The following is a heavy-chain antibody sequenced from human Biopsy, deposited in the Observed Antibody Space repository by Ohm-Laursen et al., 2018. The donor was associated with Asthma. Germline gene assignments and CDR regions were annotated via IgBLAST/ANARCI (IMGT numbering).Heavy chain of an antibody. CDR1: GYTFIGCH. J-gene: IGHJ5*02. V-gene: IGHV1-2*06. Sequence: ASVKVSCKASGYTFIGCHIHWMRQAPGQGLEWMGRINPNSGGTNYAQKFQGRVTMTRDTSISSAYMEVSRLSSDDTAMYYCARGQKSAGDRWFDPWGQGTLVTVSS. CDR2: INPNSGGT. D-gene: IGHD6-13*01. CDR3: ARGQKSAGDRWFDP.